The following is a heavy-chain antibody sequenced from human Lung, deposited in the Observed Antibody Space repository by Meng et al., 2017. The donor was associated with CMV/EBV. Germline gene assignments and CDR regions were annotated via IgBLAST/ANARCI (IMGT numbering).Heavy chain of an antibody. D-gene: IGHD2-2*02. V-gene: IGHV1-2*02. CDR2: INPNSGGT. J-gene: IGHJ6*02. CDR3: ARNEYCTSTSCYRYGMDV. Sequence: ASVKVSCKASGYTFTGYYMHWVRQAPGQGLEWMGWINPNSGGTNYAQKFQGRVTMTRDTSISTAYMELSRLRSDGTAVYYCARNEYCTSTSCYRYGMDVWGQGTTVTVSS. CDR1: GYTFTGYY.